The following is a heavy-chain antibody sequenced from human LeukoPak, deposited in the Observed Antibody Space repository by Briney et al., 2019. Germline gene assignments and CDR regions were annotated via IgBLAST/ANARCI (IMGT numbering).Heavy chain of an antibody. CDR3: AREEMPGKFDY. J-gene: IGHJ4*02. CDR1: GGSFSGYY. Sequence: PSETLSLTCGVSGGSFSGYYWNWIRQSPGKGLEWIGEINHSGSTNYNPSLKSRVAISLDKSSNQFSLRLTSVTAADTAMYFCAREEMPGKFDYWGQGILVTVSS. D-gene: IGHD1-26*01. V-gene: IGHV4-34*01. CDR2: INHSGST.